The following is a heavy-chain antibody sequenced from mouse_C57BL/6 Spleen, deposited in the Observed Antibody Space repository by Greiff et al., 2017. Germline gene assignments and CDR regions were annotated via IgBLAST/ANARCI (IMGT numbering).Heavy chain of an antibody. J-gene: IGHJ4*01. Sequence: VKLQEPGAELVKPGASVKLSCKASGYTFTSYWMHWVKQRPGQGLEWIGMIHPNSGSTNYNEKFKSKATLTVDKSSSTAYMQLSSLTSEDSAVYYCARSGDSSGYGDYAMDYWGQGTSVTVSS. D-gene: IGHD3-2*02. CDR2: IHPNSGST. CDR3: ARSGDSSGYGDYAMDY. CDR1: GYTFTSYW. V-gene: IGHV1-64*01.